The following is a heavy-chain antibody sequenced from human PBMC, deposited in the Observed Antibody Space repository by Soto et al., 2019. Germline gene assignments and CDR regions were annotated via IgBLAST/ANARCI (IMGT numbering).Heavy chain of an antibody. D-gene: IGHD6-19*01. CDR3: AKARSSGWSFDY. J-gene: IGHJ4*02. CDR2: ISGSGDST. Sequence: EVQLLESGGGLVQPGGSLRLSCAASGFTFSTYAMNWVRRAPGKGLEWVSGISGSGDSTYYADSVKGRFTVSSDNSKNTLYLQMNSPRAEDSAVFYCAKARSSGWSFDYGGQGTLVTVSS. V-gene: IGHV3-23*01. CDR1: GFTFSTYA.